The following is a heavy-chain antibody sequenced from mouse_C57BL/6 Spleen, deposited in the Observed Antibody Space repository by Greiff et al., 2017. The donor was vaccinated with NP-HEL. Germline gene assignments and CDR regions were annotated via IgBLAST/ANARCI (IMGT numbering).Heavy chain of an antibody. CDR3: AREGYDKAWFAY. CDR2: IYPGDGDT. CDR1: GYAFSSYW. Sequence: QVQLQQSGAELVKPGASVKISCKASGYAFSSYWMNWVKQRPGKGLEWIGQIYPGDGDTNYNGKFKGKATLTADKSSSTAYMQLSSLTSEDSAVYFCAREGYDKAWFAYWGQGTLVTVSA. V-gene: IGHV1-80*01. D-gene: IGHD2-2*01. J-gene: IGHJ3*01.